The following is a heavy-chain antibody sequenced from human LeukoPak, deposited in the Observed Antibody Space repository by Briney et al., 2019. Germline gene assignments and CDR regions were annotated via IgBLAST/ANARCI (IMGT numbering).Heavy chain of an antibody. V-gene: IGHV3-48*04. Sequence: GGSLRLSCAASGISLGSYAMNWVRQAPGKGLEWVSYISSSGSTIYYADSVKGRFTISRDNAKNSLYLQMNSLRAEDTAVYYCAREAFGGLGAFDIWGQGTMVTVSS. D-gene: IGHD3-16*01. CDR2: ISSSGSTI. J-gene: IGHJ3*02. CDR1: GISLGSYA. CDR3: AREAFGGLGAFDI.